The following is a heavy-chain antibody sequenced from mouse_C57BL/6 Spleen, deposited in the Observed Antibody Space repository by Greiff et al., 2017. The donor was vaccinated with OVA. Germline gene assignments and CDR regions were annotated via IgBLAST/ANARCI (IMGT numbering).Heavy chain of an antibody. Sequence: QVQLQQPGAELVKPGASVKLSCKASGYTFTSYWMHWVKQRPGQGLEWIGMIHPNSGSTNYNEKFKSKATLTVDKSSSTAYMQLSSLTSEDSAVYYCASMGLYSNYNYWGQGTTLTVSS. CDR1: GYTFTSYW. CDR2: IHPNSGST. J-gene: IGHJ2*01. CDR3: ASMGLYSNYNY. D-gene: IGHD2-5*01. V-gene: IGHV1-64*01.